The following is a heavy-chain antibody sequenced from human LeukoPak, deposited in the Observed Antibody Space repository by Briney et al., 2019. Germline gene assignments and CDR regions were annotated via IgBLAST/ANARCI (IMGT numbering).Heavy chain of an antibody. J-gene: IGHJ4*02. Sequence: ASVKVSCKASGYTFSNYYIHWVRQAPGQGLEWMGLINPSGGSTDYAQQFQGRVTMDRDTSTSTVYMELSSLRSEDTAVCHCARDRVFGGYVDYWGQGTLVTVSS. CDR3: ARDRVFGGYVDY. D-gene: IGHD2-15*01. V-gene: IGHV1-46*01. CDR1: GYTFSNYY. CDR2: INPSGGST.